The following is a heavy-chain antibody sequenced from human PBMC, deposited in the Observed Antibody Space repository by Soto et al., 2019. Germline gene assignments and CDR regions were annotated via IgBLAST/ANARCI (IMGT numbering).Heavy chain of an antibody. J-gene: IGHJ3*02. CDR3: ARDPTIFGVIRKAFDI. D-gene: IGHD3-3*01. CDR2: IYTSGST. V-gene: IGHV4-4*07. Sequence: ETLSLSCTVSGGSISSYYWSWIRQPAGKGLEWIGRIYTSGSTNYNPSLKSRVTMSVDTSKNQFSLKLSSVTAADTAVYYCARDPTIFGVIRKAFDIWGQGTMVTVSS. CDR1: GGSISSYY.